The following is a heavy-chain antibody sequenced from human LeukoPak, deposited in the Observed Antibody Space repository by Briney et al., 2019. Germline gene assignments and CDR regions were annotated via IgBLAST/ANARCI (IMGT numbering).Heavy chain of an antibody. CDR1: GFTFSSYA. Sequence: TGRSLRLSCAASGFTFSSYAMHWLRQAPGKGLEWVAVISYDGSNKYYTDSVKGRFTISRDNSKNTLYLQMNSLRAEDTAVYYCARDKPLGGDLDAFDIWGQGTMVTVSS. V-gene: IGHV3-30-3*01. J-gene: IGHJ3*02. D-gene: IGHD4-17*01. CDR3: ARDKPLGGDLDAFDI. CDR2: ISYDGSNK.